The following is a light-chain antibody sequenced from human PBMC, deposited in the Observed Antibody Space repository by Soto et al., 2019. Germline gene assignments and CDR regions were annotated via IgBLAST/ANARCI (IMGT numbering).Light chain of an antibody. CDR2: DTS. CDR3: QSYNNWPLT. J-gene: IGKJ4*01. V-gene: IGKV3-15*01. Sequence: EIVMTQSPATLSVSPGERATLSCRASQGIGDTLAWYQQKPGQTPRLLIYDTSTRATGVPARFSGSRSGAEFTLTINSLQSEDVGVYYCQSYNNWPLTFGGGTKVEVK. CDR1: QGIGDT.